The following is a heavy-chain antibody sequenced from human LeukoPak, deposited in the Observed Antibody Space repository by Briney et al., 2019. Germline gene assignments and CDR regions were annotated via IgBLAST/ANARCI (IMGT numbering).Heavy chain of an antibody. D-gene: IGHD3-22*01. Sequence: TGGSLRLSCAASGFTFSSYSMNWVRQAPGKGLEWVSSISSSSSYIYYADSVKGRFTISRDNAKNSLYLQMNSLRAEDTAVYYCARDSRASSGDSSGYPLHYFDYWGQGTLVTVSS. J-gene: IGHJ4*02. CDR3: ARDSRASSGDSSGYPLHYFDY. V-gene: IGHV3-21*01. CDR1: GFTFSSYS. CDR2: ISSSSSYI.